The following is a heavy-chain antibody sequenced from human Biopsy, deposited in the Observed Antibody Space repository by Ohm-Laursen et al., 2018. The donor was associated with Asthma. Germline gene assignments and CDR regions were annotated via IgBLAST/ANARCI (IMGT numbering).Heavy chain of an antibody. CDR3: ARDFTIGSGSPFHF. CDR1: GFDFSDYT. V-gene: IGHV3-21*01. D-gene: IGHD3-10*01. Sequence: SLRLSCAAPGFDFSDYTMNWVRQAPGKGLEWVSSISSLSRYKYYSDSLRGRVTISRDNAKSSLHLQMGSLRAEDTAVYFCARDFTIGSGSPFHFWGPGTLVTVSS. CDR2: ISSLSRYK. J-gene: IGHJ4*01.